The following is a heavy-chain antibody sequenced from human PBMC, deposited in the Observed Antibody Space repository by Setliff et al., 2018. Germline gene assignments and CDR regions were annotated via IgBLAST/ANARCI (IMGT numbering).Heavy chain of an antibody. CDR3: AKDQGNSWYIQEYYHYMDV. CDR2: IWYDGSNT. J-gene: IGHJ6*03. V-gene: IGHV3-33*06. CDR1: GFTFSNFG. D-gene: IGHD6-13*01. Sequence: GGSLRLSCTASGFTFSNFGMHWVRQTPGKGLEWVAVIWYDGSNTFYADSVKGRFTISRDNSRNTVYLQMNSLRADDTAVYYCAKDQGNSWYIQEYYHYMDVWGLGTTVTVSS.